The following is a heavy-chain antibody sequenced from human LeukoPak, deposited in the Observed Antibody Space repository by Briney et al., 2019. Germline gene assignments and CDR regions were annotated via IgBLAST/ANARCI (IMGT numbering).Heavy chain of an antibody. CDR3: ARGHTAVTRHFDF. D-gene: IGHD4-17*01. J-gene: IGHJ4*02. V-gene: IGHV3-74*01. CDR2: INSHGSTT. CDR1: GLTFSSYW. Sequence: QPGGSLRLSCAASGLTFSSYWMHWVRQPPGKGLVWVSCINSHGSTTSYADSVKGRFTISRDDAKNLLYLDMNSLRAEDTAVYYCARGHTAVTRHFDFWGQGTLVTVSS.